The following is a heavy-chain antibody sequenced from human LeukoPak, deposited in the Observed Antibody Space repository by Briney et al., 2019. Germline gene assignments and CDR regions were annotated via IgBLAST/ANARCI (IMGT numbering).Heavy chain of an antibody. Sequence: SETLPLTCTVSGGSISSYYWNWIRQPPGKGLEWIGYIYYSGSTNYNPSLKSRVHISVDTSNNQFFLKLNSVTAADTAMYFCVRGQERSNWFDPWGQGTLVTVSS. V-gene: IGHV4-59*01. J-gene: IGHJ5*02. CDR3: VRGQERSNWFDP. CDR1: GGSISSYY. CDR2: IYYSGST.